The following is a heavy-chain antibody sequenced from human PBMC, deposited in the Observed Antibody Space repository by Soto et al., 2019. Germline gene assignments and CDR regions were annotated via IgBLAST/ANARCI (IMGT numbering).Heavy chain of an antibody. D-gene: IGHD1-1*01. V-gene: IGHV1-18*01. CDR1: GYAFTTYG. Sequence: QVHLVQSGAEVKKPGASVKVSCKGSGYAFTTYGITWVRQAPGQGLEWMGWISAHNGNTNYAQKLQGRVTVNRDTSTSTAYMELRSLRSDVTAVYYCARGRYGDYWGQGALVTVSS. J-gene: IGHJ4*02. CDR2: ISAHNGNT. CDR3: ARGRYGDY.